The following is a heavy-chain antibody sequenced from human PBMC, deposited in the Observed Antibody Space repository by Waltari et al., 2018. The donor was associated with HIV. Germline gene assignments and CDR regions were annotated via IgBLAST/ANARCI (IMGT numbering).Heavy chain of an antibody. J-gene: IGHJ6*02. CDR3: ARDSSISSRHYFYSNGMDV. Sequence: QVRLVESGGGVVQPGRSLRLSCVASELTFSDDAFHWVRQAPGKGLEWLAIISYDGKKQYYADSVKGRFTISRDNSKDTLYLQMNSLRAEDTAVYFCARDSSISSRHYFYSNGMDVWGQGTTVIVSS. V-gene: IGHV3-30*04. CDR1: ELTFSDDA. D-gene: IGHD6-6*01. CDR2: ISYDGKKQ.